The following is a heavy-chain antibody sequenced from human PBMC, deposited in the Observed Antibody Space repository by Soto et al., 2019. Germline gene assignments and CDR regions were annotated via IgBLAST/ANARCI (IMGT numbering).Heavy chain of an antibody. J-gene: IGHJ3*02. V-gene: IGHV3-33*01. D-gene: IGHD3-10*01. CDR3: ARSYYGSGSYACDI. CDR1: GFTFSTYG. Sequence: QVQLVESGGGVVQPGRSLRLSCAASGFTFSTYGMHWVRQAPGKGLEWVAVIWYDGSKTYYVDSVKGRFTISRDNSKNTLYLQMNSLRAEDTAVYYCARSYYGSGSYACDILGQGTMVTVSS. CDR2: IWYDGSKT.